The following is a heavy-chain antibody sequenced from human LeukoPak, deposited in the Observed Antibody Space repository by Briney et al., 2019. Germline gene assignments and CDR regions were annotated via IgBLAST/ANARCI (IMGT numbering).Heavy chain of an antibody. V-gene: IGHV6-1*01. D-gene: IGHD6-19*01. J-gene: IGHJ6*02. CDR3: ATQWARMDV. Sequence: SQTLSLTCVISGDSVSSNTTTWNWLRQSPSRGLKWLGRTYYRSKLYNDYAVSVKSRITIDPDTSKNQFSLQLNSVTPEDTAVYYCATQWARMDVWGQGTTVTVSS. CDR2: TYYRSKLYN. CDR1: GDSVSSNTTT.